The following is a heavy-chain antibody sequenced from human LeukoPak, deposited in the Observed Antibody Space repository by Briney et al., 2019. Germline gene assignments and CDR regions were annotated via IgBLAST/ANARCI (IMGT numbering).Heavy chain of an antibody. V-gene: IGHV1-2*04. CDR3: ARAKGSPRRTFDY. J-gene: IGHJ4*02. CDR1: GYTFTSYY. Sequence: ASVKVSCKASGYTFTSYYMHWVRQAPGQGLEWMGWINPNSGGTNYAQKFQGWVTMTRDTSISTAYMELSRLRSDDTAVYYCARAKGSPRRTFDYWGQGTLVTVSS. CDR2: INPNSGGT.